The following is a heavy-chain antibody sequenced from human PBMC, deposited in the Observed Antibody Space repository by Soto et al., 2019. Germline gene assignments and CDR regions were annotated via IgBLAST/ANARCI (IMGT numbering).Heavy chain of an antibody. V-gene: IGHV4-39*01. CDR2: IYYSGST. CDR3: ARFSGDCVLIGLYYYGMDV. J-gene: IGHJ6*02. CDR1: GGNISISSYS. D-gene: IGHD2-21*02. Sequence: SEPLGRVSTVSGGNISISSYSLGGVLQPTRKGLAWTRSIYYSGSTYYNPSPKSRVTISVDTSKNQFSLKLSSVTAADTAVYYCARFSGDCVLIGLYYYGMDVWGQGTTVT.